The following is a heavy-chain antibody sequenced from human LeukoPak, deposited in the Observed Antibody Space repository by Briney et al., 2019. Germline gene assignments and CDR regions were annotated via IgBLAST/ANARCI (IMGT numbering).Heavy chain of an antibody. D-gene: IGHD6-13*01. CDR2: ISGSGGST. Sequence: GGTLRLSCAASGFTFSSYGMSWVRQAPGKGLEWVSAISGSGGSTYYADSVKGRFTISRDDSKNTPYLQMNSLRAEDTAVYYCAKDKGSVAAAGNYYYYYYMDVWGKGTTVTISS. CDR1: GFTFSSYG. J-gene: IGHJ6*03. CDR3: AKDKGSVAAAGNYYYYYYMDV. V-gene: IGHV3-23*01.